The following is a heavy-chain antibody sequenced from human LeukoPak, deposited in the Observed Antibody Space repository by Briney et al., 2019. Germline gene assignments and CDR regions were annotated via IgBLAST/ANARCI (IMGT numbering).Heavy chain of an antibody. Sequence: SVKVSCKASGGTFSGNSITWVRQAPGQGLEWMGRFIPILNTTNYAQDFQGRVTLTADKSASTAYMELMSLGSEDTAVYYCARETRDSNWNSVAYLDHWGQGTLVTVSS. CDR2: FIPILNTT. D-gene: IGHD1-7*01. CDR3: ARETRDSNWNSVAYLDH. V-gene: IGHV1-69*08. CDR1: GGTFSGNS. J-gene: IGHJ4*02.